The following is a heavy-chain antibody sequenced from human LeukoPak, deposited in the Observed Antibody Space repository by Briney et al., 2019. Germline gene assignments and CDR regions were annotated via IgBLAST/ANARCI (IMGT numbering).Heavy chain of an antibody. CDR1: EFTFSNYA. D-gene: IGHD6-13*01. CDR3: AKEAAAGYFDY. CDR2: ISYDGSNK. Sequence: GGSLRLSCAASEFTFSNYALHWVRQAPGKGLQWVAVISYDGSNKYYADSVKGRFTISRDNSKNTLYLQMNSLRAEDTAVYYCAKEAAAGYFDYWGQGTLVTVSS. J-gene: IGHJ4*02. V-gene: IGHV3-30*04.